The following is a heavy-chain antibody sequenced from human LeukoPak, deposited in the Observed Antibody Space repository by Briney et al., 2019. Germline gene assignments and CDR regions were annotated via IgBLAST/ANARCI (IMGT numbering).Heavy chain of an antibody. V-gene: IGHV3-23*01. CDR3: AKDREAHCSGGSCYGFDP. CDR1: GFTFINYA. Sequence: GGSLRLSCAASGFTFINYAMSWVRQAPGKGLEGVSTISGSGGSTYYADSVQGRFTLSRDNSKNTLYLQMNSVKAEDTAVYYCAKDREAHCSGGSCYGFDPWGQGTLVTVSS. J-gene: IGHJ5*02. D-gene: IGHD2-15*01. CDR2: ISGSGGST.